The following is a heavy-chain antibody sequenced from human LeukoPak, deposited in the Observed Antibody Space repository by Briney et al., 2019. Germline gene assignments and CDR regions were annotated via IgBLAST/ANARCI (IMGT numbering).Heavy chain of an antibody. CDR1: GFTFSIYA. CDR2: IIGSGGST. J-gene: IGHJ4*02. V-gene: IGHV3-23*01. Sequence: GGSLRLSCAASGFTFSIYAMSWVRQAPRKGLEWVSGIIGSGGSTYDAEYVKGRFTISRDTSKNTVYLQMNSLRAEDTAVYYCAKGYYYISRDYCYFDYWGQGNLVTVSS. CDR3: AKGYYYISRDYCYFDY. D-gene: IGHD3-10*01.